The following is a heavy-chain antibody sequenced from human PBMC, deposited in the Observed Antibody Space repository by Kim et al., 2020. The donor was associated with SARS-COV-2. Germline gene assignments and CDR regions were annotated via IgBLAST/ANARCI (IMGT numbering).Heavy chain of an antibody. CDR1: GFTFSSYE. J-gene: IGHJ4*02. CDR3: ARWSLLRNYRFDY. CDR2: ISSSGSTI. D-gene: IGHD4-4*01. Sequence: GGSLRLSCAASGFTFSSYEMNWVRQAPGKGLEWVSYISSSGSTIYYADSVKGRFTISRDNAKNSLYLQMNSLRAEDTAVYYCARWSLLRNYRFDYWGQGTLVTVSS. V-gene: IGHV3-48*03.